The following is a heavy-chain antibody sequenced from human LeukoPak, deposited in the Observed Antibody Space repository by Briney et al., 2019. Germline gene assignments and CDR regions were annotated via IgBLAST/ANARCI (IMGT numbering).Heavy chain of an antibody. D-gene: IGHD2-2*01. V-gene: IGHV3-21*01. CDR2: ISSSSSYI. CDR1: GFSVSGYW. J-gene: IGHJ6*03. Sequence: GGSLRLSCAVSGFSVSGYWVNWVRQAPGKGLEWVSSISSSSSYIYYADSVKGRFTISRDNAKNSLYLQMNSLRAEDTAVYYCARVFDIVVVPVPYMDVWGKGTTVTVSS. CDR3: ARVFDIVVVPVPYMDV.